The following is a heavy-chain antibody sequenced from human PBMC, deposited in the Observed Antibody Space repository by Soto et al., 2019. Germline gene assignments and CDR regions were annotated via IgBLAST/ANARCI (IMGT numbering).Heavy chain of an antibody. D-gene: IGHD2-2*01. CDR2: INHSGST. V-gene: IGHV4-34*01. Sequence: SETLSLTCAVYGGSFSGYYWSWIRQPPGKGLEWIGEINHSGSTNYNPSLKSRVTISVDTSKNQFSLKLSSVTAADTAVYYCARTSREECSSTSCYLGNDYWGQGTLVTVSS. CDR1: GGSFSGYY. J-gene: IGHJ4*02. CDR3: ARTSREECSSTSCYLGNDY.